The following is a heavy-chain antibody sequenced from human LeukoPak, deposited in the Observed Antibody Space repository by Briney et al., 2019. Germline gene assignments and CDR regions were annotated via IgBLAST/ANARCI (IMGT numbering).Heavy chain of an antibody. J-gene: IGHJ6*04. CDR2: INHSGST. CDR1: GFTFSSYS. CDR3: ARLGGVVTRYIDV. D-gene: IGHD4-23*01. V-gene: IGHV4-34*01. Sequence: PGGSLRLSCAASGFTFSSYSMNWVRQPPGKGLEWIGEINHSGSTNYNPSLKSRVTISVDTSKNQFSLKLSSVTAADTAVYYCARLGGVVTRYIDVWGKGTTVTVSS.